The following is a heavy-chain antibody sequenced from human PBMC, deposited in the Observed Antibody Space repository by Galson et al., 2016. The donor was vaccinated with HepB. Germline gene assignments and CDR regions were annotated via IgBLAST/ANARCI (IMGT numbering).Heavy chain of an antibody. Sequence: SLRLSCAGYGFTFSSYGIHWVRQAPGKGLEWVALISYDGSNKYYADSVKGRITISRDTSKNTVYLQMNSLRGEDTGVYYCARDKGTSVWYKDYWGQGTLVTVSS. CDR2: ISYDGSNK. CDR1: GFTFSSYG. CDR3: ARDKGTSVWYKDY. D-gene: IGHD1-1*01. J-gene: IGHJ4*02. V-gene: IGHV3-30*03.